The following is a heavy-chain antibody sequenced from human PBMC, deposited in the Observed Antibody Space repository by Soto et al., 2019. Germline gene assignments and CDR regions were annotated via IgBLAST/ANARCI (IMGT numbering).Heavy chain of an antibody. V-gene: IGHV4-30-2*01. D-gene: IGHD2-2*01. J-gene: IGHJ5*02. CDR2: IYHSGST. Sequence: SETPSPTCAVSGGSISRGGYSWSWIRQPPGKGLEWIGYIYHSGSTYYNPSLKSRVTISVDRSKNQFSLKLSSVTAADTAVYYCARVPDRWGQGTLVTVSS. CDR3: ARVPDR. CDR1: GGSISRGGYS.